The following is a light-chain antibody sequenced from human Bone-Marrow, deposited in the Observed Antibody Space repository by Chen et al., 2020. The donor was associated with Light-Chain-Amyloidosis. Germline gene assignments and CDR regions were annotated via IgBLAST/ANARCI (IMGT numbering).Light chain of an antibody. J-gene: IGLJ3*02. CDR2: DDS. Sequence: SYLLTQPSSVSAAPGQTATIACGGNNIGSTSVHWYQQTPGQAPLLVVYDDSDRPSGIPGRLSGSNSGNTGTLTISRVEAGDEADYYCQVWDRSSDRPVFGGGTKLTVL. CDR1: NIGSTS. V-gene: IGLV3-21*02. CDR3: QVWDRSSDRPV.